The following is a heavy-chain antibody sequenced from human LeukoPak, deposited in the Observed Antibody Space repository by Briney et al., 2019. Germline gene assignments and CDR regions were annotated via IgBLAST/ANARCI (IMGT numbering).Heavy chain of an antibody. CDR2: ISSDGSNG. CDR3: AREVGKGDFDY. CDR1: GFTFNFYA. Sequence: GGSLRLSCAASGFTFNFYAIHWVRQAPGKGLEWVAVISSDGSNGYYVDSVKGRFTISRDNSKNTLYLQMNSLRVEDTAVYYCAREVGKGDFDYWGQGTLVTVSS. V-gene: IGHV3-30*04. J-gene: IGHJ4*02. D-gene: IGHD1-26*01.